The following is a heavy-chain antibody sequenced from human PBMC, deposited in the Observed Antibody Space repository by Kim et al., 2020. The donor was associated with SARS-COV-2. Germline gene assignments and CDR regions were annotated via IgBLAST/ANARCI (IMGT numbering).Heavy chain of an antibody. V-gene: IGHV4-59*08. J-gene: IGHJ3*02. D-gene: IGHD6-19*01. CDR2: IYYSGST. CDR3: ATMLSIAVAGWYAFDI. Sequence: SETLSLTCTVSGGSISSYYWSWIRQPPGKGLEWIGYIYYSGSTNYNPSLKSRVTISVDTSKNQFSLKLSSVTAADTAVYYCATMLSIAVAGWYAFDIWGQGTMVTVSS. CDR1: GGSISSYY.